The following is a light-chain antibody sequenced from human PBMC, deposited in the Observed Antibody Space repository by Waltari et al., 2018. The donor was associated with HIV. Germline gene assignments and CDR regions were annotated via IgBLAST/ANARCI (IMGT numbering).Light chain of an antibody. CDR3: RQALQVPRT. CDR1: LSLLHSIGHNW. J-gene: IGKJ4*02. Sequence: DIVMTQSPLSLSVTPGEPASLSCKSSLSLLHSIGHNWVPWLQQNQGQSPQLVSYLGSSRASGVTDRFSGSGAGTEVTLTISRVEAEDVGIYYGRQALQVPRTFGGGTRVEI. CDR2: LGS. V-gene: IGKV2-28*01.